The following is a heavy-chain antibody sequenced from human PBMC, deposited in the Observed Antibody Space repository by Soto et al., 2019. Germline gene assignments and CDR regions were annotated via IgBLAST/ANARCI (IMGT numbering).Heavy chain of an antibody. V-gene: IGHV3-30*18. J-gene: IGHJ4*02. CDR1: GFTFSSYA. D-gene: IGHD3-10*01. CDR2: ISHDGNDN. Sequence: HPVGSLRLSCEASGFTFSSYAMHWVRQAPGKGLEWVAVISHDGNDNYYSESVKGRFTISRDNSKNTLYLQMNSLRAEDTAVYYCAKSRGMVRGVITYYFDYWGQGTLVTVSS. CDR3: AKSRGMVRGVITYYFDY.